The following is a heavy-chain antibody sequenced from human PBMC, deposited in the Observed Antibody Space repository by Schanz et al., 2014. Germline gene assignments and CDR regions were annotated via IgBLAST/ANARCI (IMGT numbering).Heavy chain of an antibody. V-gene: IGHV4-31*03. J-gene: IGHJ2*01. CDR2: ISYSGST. D-gene: IGHD1-1*01. CDR3: ARDTTWRLDL. CDR1: GGSVSSGGDY. Sequence: QVQLQESGPGLVKPSQTLSLTCTVSGGSVSSGGDYWSWIRQHPGKGLEWIGFISYSGSTYYNPSRKSRVTISVGTSKTQFSLTLASLTAADAAVYYCARDTTWRLDLWGRGTLVTVSS.